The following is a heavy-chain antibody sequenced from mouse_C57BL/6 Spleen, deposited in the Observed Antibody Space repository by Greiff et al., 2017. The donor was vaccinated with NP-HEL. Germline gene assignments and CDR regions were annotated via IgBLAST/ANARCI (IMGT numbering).Heavy chain of an antibody. CDR2: IRLKSDNYAT. CDR1: GFTFSNYW. J-gene: IGHJ1*03. CDR3: TVPPDYYGSSYWYFDV. V-gene: IGHV6-3*01. Sequence: EVHLVESGGGLVQPGGSMKLSCVASGFTFSNYWMNWVRQSPEKGLEWVAQIRLKSDNYATHYAESVKGRFTISRDDSKSSVYLQMNNLRAEDTGIYYCTVPPDYYGSSYWYFDVWGTGTTVTVSS. D-gene: IGHD1-1*01.